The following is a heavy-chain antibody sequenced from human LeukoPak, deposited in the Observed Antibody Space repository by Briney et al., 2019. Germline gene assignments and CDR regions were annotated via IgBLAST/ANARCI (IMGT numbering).Heavy chain of an antibody. D-gene: IGHD2/OR15-2a*01. Sequence: GGALRLSCAASGFSFSDYYMSWIRQPPGKGLEWVSYISSSGSTIYYADSVQGRFTISRDNAKNSLYLQMNSLRAEDTAVYYCAKAILSSRYFDYWGQGTLVTVSS. J-gene: IGHJ4*02. CDR1: GFSFSDYY. CDR2: ISSSGSTI. V-gene: IGHV3-11*01. CDR3: AKAILSSRYFDY.